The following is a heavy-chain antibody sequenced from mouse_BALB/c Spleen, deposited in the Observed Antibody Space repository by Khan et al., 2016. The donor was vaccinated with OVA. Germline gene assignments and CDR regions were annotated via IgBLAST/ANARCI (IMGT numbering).Heavy chain of an antibody. V-gene: IGHV3-2*02. CDR3: ARSVTITTVVATDFDY. CDR1: GYSITSDYA. Sequence: EVQLQESGPGLVKPSQSLSLTCTVTGYSITSDYAWNWIRQFPGNKLEWMGYISYSGRTSYNPSLKSRNSITRDTSKHQFFLQWNSWTTEDTATYYCARSVTITTVVATDFDYWGQGTTLTVSS. CDR2: ISYSGRT. J-gene: IGHJ2*01. D-gene: IGHD1-1*01.